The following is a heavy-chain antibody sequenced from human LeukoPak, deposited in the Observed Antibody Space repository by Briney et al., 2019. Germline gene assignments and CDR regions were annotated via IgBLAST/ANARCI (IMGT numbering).Heavy chain of an antibody. V-gene: IGHV3-48*01. CDR2: ISSFSGTI. CDR1: GITFSSYS. CDR3: ARDQGGVGY. Sequence: GGSLRLSCVASGITFSSYSMNWVRQAPGKGLEWVSYISSFSGTINYADSVKGRFTISRDNAKNSLYLQMNSLRVEDTAVYYCARDQGGVGYWGQGTLVTVSS. D-gene: IGHD3-16*01. J-gene: IGHJ4*02.